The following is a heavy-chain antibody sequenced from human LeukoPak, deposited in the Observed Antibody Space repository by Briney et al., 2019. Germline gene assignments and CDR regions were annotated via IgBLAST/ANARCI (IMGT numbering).Heavy chain of an antibody. D-gene: IGHD3-16*01. CDR2: INPNSSGT. Sequence: ASVKVSCKASGYTFTGYYMHWVRQAPGQGLEWMGRINPNSSGTNYAQKFQGRVTMTRDTSVSTAYMELSRLRSDDTAVYYCARRKGEPNIFDSWGQGTLVTVSS. J-gene: IGHJ4*02. CDR1: GYTFTGYY. V-gene: IGHV1-2*06. CDR3: ARRKGEPNIFDS.